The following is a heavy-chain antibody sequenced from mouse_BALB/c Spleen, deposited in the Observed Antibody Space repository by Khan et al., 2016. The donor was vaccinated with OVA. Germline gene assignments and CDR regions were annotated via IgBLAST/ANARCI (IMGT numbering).Heavy chain of an antibody. D-gene: IGHD2-2*01. CDR3: ARFGYYDAMDY. Sequence: VQLQESGPGLVVPSQSLSITCTVSGFSLTDYGVNWVRQPPGKGLEWLGMIWGDGSTDYNSALKSRLSISKDNSKSQLFLKMNSLQTDDTARYYCARFGYYDAMDYWGQGTSVTVSS. J-gene: IGHJ4*01. CDR2: IWGDGST. CDR1: GFSLTDYG. V-gene: IGHV2-6-7*01.